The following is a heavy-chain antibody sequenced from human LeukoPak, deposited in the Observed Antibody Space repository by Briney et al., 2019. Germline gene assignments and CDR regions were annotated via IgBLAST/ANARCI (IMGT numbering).Heavy chain of an antibody. CDR1: GYSFTSYW. D-gene: IGHD1-26*01. J-gene: IGHJ5*02. V-gene: IGHV5-51*01. Sequence: GESLKISCKASGYSFTSYWIAWVRQMPGKGLEWMGVIYPDDFDTRYSPSFQGQVTISADKSISTAFLQWSSLKASDTAIYYCARHGKLSASRNWFDPWGQGTVVTVSS. CDR3: ARHGKLSASRNWFDP. CDR2: IYPDDFDT.